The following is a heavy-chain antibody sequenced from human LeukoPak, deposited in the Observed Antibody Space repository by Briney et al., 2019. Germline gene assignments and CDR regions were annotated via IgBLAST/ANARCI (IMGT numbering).Heavy chain of an antibody. CDR2: IWYDGSEK. J-gene: IGHJ4*02. Sequence: GTSLRLSCAASGFTFSSYGMHWVRQAPGKGLERVAVIWYDGSEKYYADSVKGRFTIARDNSKNTLYLQMNSLRAEDTAVYYCARDSASSGDQAFDSWGQGTLVTVSS. CDR1: GFTFSSYG. D-gene: IGHD3-10*01. V-gene: IGHV3-33*01. CDR3: ARDSASSGDQAFDS.